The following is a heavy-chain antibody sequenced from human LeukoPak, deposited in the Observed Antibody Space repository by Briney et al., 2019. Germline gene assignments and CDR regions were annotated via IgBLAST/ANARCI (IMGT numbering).Heavy chain of an antibody. J-gene: IGHJ4*02. CDR2: IDSDGSST. CDR3: ARDMFDWLFEDLEIGVSFDY. V-gene: IGHV3-74*01. CDR1: RFTFSSYW. Sequence: GGSLRLSCAAPRFTFSSYWMHWVRQVPGKGLVWVSRIDSDGSSTSYADSVKGRFTISRDNAKNTLYLQMNSLRAEDTAVYYCARDMFDWLFEDLEIGVSFDYWGQGTLVTVSS. D-gene: IGHD3-9*01.